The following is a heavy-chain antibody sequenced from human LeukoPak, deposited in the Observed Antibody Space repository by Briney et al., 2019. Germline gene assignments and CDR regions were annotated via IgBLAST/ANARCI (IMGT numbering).Heavy chain of an antibody. J-gene: IGHJ3*02. Sequence: ESPNTPRNGPGYSYNTYLIGLVRQTPGKGLEVIGIIYPGDSDTRYSPSFQGQVTISADKSIRAAYLQSSSAKASDTAMYYFARYRLYGGGFDAFDIWGEGTMVTVS. CDR1: GYSYNTYL. CDR2: IYPGDSDT. D-gene: IGHD6-19*01. CDR3: ARYRLYGGGFDAFDI. V-gene: IGHV5-51*01.